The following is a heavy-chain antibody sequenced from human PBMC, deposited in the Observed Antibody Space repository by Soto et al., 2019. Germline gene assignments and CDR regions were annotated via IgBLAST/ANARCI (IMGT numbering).Heavy chain of an antibody. CDR2: IIPIFGTA. Sequence: SVKVSCKASGGTFSSYAIGWVRQAPGQGLEWMGGIIPIFGTANYAQKFQGRVTITADESTSTAYMELSSLRSEDTAVYYCAAYYDFWSGNPPQPLYYYYGMDVWGQGTTVTVSS. D-gene: IGHD3-3*01. CDR3: AAYYDFWSGNPPQPLYYYYGMDV. CDR1: GGTFSSYA. V-gene: IGHV1-69*13. J-gene: IGHJ6*02.